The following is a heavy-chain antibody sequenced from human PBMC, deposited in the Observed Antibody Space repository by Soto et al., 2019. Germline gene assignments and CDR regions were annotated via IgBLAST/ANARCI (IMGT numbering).Heavy chain of an antibody. CDR3: ARGNHRPGRGVARGGYSNYEGMVV. D-gene: IGHD3-10*01. V-gene: IGHV4-34*01. CDR1: GRSFSGYY. CDR2: INHSGST. Sequence: TLPCTCTFYGRSFSGYYWSWLRQPPGKGLEWIGEINHSGSTNYNPSLKRRVTISVDTSKNQFSLKLSAVTAADTAVYYDARGNHRPGRGVARGGYSNYEGMVV. J-gene: IGHJ6*01.